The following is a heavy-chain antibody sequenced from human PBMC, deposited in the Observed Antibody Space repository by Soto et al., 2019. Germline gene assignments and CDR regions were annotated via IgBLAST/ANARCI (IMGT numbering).Heavy chain of an antibody. V-gene: IGHV5-10-1*01. CDR2: IDPSDSYI. D-gene: IGHD6-19*01. CDR3: ARHGAAIWLGY. J-gene: IGHJ4*02. Sequence: GEPLKISCKTSGYTFYGHWISWVRQVPGKGLQWMGNIDPSDSYINYNPAFRGDVTFSVDKSSSTAYLHWRSLGPSDTAIYYCARHGAAIWLGYWGQGTLVTVSS. CDR1: GYTFYGHW.